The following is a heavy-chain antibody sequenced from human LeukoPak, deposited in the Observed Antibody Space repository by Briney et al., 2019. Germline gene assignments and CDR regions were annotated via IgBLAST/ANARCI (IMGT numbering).Heavy chain of an antibody. D-gene: IGHD2-2*01. V-gene: IGHV3-7*01. CDR3: ARENRSTSCCFDY. CDR2: IRQDGSEK. J-gene: IGHJ4*02. CDR1: GFTFSSYW. Sequence: PGGSLRLSCAASGFTFSSYWMSWVRQAPGRGLEWVANIRQDGSEKYYVDSVKGQFTISRDNAKNSLYLQMTSLRAEDTVVYYCARENRSTSCCFDYWGQGTLVTVSS.